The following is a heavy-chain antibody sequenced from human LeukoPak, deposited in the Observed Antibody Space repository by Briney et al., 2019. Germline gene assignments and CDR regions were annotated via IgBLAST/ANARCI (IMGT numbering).Heavy chain of an antibody. J-gene: IGHJ5*02. D-gene: IGHD3-3*01. Sequence: ASVKVSCKASGYSFTGYFMQWVRQAPGQGLEWMGWINPNSGGTNYAQKFQGRVTMTRDTSISTAYMELSRLRSDDTAVYYCARNYDFWSGYDPNWFDPWGQGTLVTVSS. CDR1: GYSFTGYF. V-gene: IGHV1-2*02. CDR3: ARNYDFWSGYDPNWFDP. CDR2: INPNSGGT.